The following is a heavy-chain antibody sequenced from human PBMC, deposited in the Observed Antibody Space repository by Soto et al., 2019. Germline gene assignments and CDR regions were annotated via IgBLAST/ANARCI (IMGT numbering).Heavy chain of an antibody. V-gene: IGHV3-15*07. CDR1: GFTFSNAW. CDR3: TFSGGALGDY. CDR2: IKSKTDGGTT. J-gene: IGHJ4*02. Sequence: PGGSLRLSCAGSGFTFSNAWMNWVRQAPGKGLEWVGRIKSKTDGGTTDYAAPVKGRFTISRYDSKHTLYLQMNSLNTEDTAVYYCTFSGGALGDYWGRGTLVTVSS.